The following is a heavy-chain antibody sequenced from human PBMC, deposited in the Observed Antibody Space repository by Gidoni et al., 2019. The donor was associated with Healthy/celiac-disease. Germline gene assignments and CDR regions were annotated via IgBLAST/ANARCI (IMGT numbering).Heavy chain of an antibody. D-gene: IGHD3-9*01. CDR1: GGSFSGYY. Sequence: QVQPQQWGAGLLKPSETLSLTCAVYGGSFSGYYWSWIRQPPGKGLEWIGEITHSGSTNYNPSLKGRVTISVDTSKNQFSLKLSSVTAADTAVYYCASGYFDWLPRAYYFDYWGQGTLVTVSS. CDR2: ITHSGST. CDR3: ASGYFDWLPRAYYFDY. J-gene: IGHJ4*02. V-gene: IGHV4-34*01.